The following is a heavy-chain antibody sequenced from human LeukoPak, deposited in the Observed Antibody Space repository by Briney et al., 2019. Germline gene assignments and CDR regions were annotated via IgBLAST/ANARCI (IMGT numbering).Heavy chain of an antibody. J-gene: IGHJ4*02. Sequence: GGSLRLSCGASGFVFDDYDMHWVRQAPGKGLEWVAFIRSGGYHTYYTDSVKGRFIITRDNFKNTLYLQMNSLRLEDMAVYYCAKPSGSGVDYWGRGTRVTASS. D-gene: IGHD1-26*01. CDR2: IRSGGYHT. V-gene: IGHV3-30*02. CDR1: GFVFDDYD. CDR3: AKPSGSGVDY.